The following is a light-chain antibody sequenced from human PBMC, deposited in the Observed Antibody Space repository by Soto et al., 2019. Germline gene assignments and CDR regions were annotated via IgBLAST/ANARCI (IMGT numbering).Light chain of an antibody. V-gene: IGKV3-11*01. Sequence: EIVLTQSPATLSLSPGERATLSCRASQSVSSYLAWYQQKPGQAPRLLIYDASNRATGIPARFSGSGSGTDFTLTISSLEPADFAVYYCQQRSNWPKNTFGQGTKLEIK. J-gene: IGKJ2*01. CDR3: QQRSNWPKNT. CDR2: DAS. CDR1: QSVSSY.